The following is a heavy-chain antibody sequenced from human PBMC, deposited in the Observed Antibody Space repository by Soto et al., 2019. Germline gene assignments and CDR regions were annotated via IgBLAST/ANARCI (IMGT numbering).Heavy chain of an antibody. CDR2: ISSSSSYI. V-gene: IGHV3-21*01. CDR3: ARAFNLLPVPDAFDI. CDR1: GFTFSSYS. J-gene: IGHJ3*02. Sequence: GGSLRLSCAASGFTFSSYSMNWVRQAPGKGLEWVSSISSSSSYIYYADSVKGRFTISRDNAKNSLYLQMNSLRAEDTAVYYCARAFNLLPVPDAFDIWGQGTMVT.